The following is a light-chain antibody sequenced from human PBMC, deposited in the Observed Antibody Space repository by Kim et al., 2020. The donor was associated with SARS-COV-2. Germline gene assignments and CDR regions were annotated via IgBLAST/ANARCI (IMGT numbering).Light chain of an antibody. CDR3: QVWESSVV. Sequence: VPVGLGQTARIPCGGNNIGSKNVHWYQQKPGQAPVLVIYGDSNRPSGIPERFSGSNRGNTATLTISRAQAGEEADEYCQVWESSVVFGGGAKVAVL. CDR2: GDS. V-gene: IGLV3-9*01. CDR1: NIGSKN. J-gene: IGLJ2*01.